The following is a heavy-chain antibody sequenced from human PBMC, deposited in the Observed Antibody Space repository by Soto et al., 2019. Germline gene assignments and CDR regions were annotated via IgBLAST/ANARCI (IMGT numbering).Heavy chain of an antibody. Sequence: SETLSLTCTVSGGSISSYYWSWIRQPPGKGLEWIGYMYYGGRTNYNPSLKSRVAISVDTSKMQVSLKLSSVTAADMAVYFCARGTPSPLIVRSSRGPWFDPWGQGTLVTVSS. D-gene: IGHD2-15*01. CDR3: ARGTPSPLIVRSSRGPWFDP. CDR2: MYYGGRT. J-gene: IGHJ5*02. V-gene: IGHV4-59*08. CDR1: GGSISSYY.